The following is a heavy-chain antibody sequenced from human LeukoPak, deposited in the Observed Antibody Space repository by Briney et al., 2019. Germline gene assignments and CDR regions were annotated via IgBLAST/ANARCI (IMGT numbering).Heavy chain of an antibody. CDR2: IYHSGST. CDR1: GGSISSSNW. D-gene: IGHD6-13*01. J-gene: IGHJ6*02. Sequence: SETLSLTCAVSGGSISSSNWWSWVRQPPGKGLEWIGEIYHSGSTNYNPSLKSRVTISVDKSKNQFSLKLSSVTAADTAVYYCATSPTNSSSWYSYYYYGMDVWGQGTTVTVSS. CDR3: ATSPTNSSSWYSYYYYGMDV. V-gene: IGHV4-4*02.